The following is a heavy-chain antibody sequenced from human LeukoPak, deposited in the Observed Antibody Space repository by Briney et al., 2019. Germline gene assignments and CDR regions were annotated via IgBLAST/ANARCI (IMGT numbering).Heavy chain of an antibody. CDR2: IYHSGST. V-gene: IGHV4-38-2*02. CDR1: VYSISSGYY. Sequence: SETLSLTCTVSVYSISSGYYWGWIRQPPGKGLEWIGSIYHSGSTYYNPSLKSRVTISVDTSKNQFSLKLSSVTAADTAVYYCARDLEMATIAGAFDMWREGPRVTVSS. CDR3: ARDLEMATIAGAFDM. J-gene: IGHJ3*02. D-gene: IGHD5-24*01.